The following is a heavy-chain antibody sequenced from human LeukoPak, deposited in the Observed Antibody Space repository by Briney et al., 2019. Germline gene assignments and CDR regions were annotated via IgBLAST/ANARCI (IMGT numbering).Heavy chain of an antibody. Sequence: PSETLSLTCAVYGGSFSGYFWSWIRQPPGKGLEWIGEINHSGSTNYNPSLKSRVTISVDTSKNQFSLKLSSVTAADTAVYYCARGQGRYSSSWYKRSAFDIWGQGTMVTVSS. CDR2: INHSGST. D-gene: IGHD6-13*01. J-gene: IGHJ3*02. CDR1: GGSFSGYF. V-gene: IGHV4-34*01. CDR3: ARGQGRYSSSWYKRSAFDI.